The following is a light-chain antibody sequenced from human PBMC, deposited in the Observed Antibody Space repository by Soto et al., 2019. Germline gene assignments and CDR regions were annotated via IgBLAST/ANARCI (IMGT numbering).Light chain of an antibody. CDR1: QGISSW. Sequence: DIQMTQSPSTLSASVGDRVTITCRASQGISSWVAWYHQKPGKAPKVLIYKASTLESGVPSRFSGSGSGTEFTLTISSLQPDVFATYYCQQYNSYPWTFGQGTKVDIK. V-gene: IGKV1-5*03. CDR2: KAS. J-gene: IGKJ1*01. CDR3: QQYNSYPWT.